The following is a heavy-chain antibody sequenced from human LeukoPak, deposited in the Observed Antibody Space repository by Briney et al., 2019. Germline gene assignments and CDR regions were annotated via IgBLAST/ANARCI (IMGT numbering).Heavy chain of an antibody. CDR1: GFTFSSYG. V-gene: IGHV3-23*01. CDR3: AKDGIWGYSSSPNWFDP. J-gene: IGHJ5*02. D-gene: IGHD6-13*01. Sequence: GGSPRLSCAASGFTFSSYGMSWVRQAPGKGLEWVSAISGSGGSTYYADSVKGRFTISRDNSKNTLYLQMNSLRAEDTAVYYCAKDGIWGYSSSPNWFDPWGQGTLVTVSS. CDR2: ISGSGGST.